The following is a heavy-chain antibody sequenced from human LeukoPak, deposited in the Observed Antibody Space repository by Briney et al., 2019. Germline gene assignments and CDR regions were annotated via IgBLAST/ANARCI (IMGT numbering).Heavy chain of an antibody. CDR3: ARNEYGWFGELRTFVN. CDR1: GFTVSSNS. Sequence: GGSLRLSCTVSGFTVSSNSMSWVHQAPGKGLEWVSFIYSDNTHYSDSVKGRFTISRDNPKNTLYLQMNSLRAEDTAVYYCARNEYGWFGELRTFVNWGQGTLVTVSS. J-gene: IGHJ4*02. D-gene: IGHD3-10*01. V-gene: IGHV3-53*01. CDR2: IYSDNT.